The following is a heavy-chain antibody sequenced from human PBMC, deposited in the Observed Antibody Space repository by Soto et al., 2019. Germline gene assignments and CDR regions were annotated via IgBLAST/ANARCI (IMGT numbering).Heavy chain of an antibody. V-gene: IGHV4-34*01. CDR2: INHSGST. D-gene: IGHD3-3*01. CDR3: ARAPSGRDFWSGYYFYYMDV. CDR1: GGSFSGYY. J-gene: IGHJ6*03. Sequence: SETLSLTCAVYGGSFSGYYWSWIRQPPGKGLEWIGEINHSGSTNYNPSLKSRVTISVDTSKNQFSLKLSSVTAADTAVYYCARAPSGRDFWSGYYFYYMDVWGKGTTVTVSS.